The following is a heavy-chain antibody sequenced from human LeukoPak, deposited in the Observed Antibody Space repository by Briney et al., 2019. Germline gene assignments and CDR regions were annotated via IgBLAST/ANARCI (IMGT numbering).Heavy chain of an antibody. V-gene: IGHV3-7*01. J-gene: IGHJ4*02. CDR1: GFSFSTYW. Sequence: GGSLRLSCATSGFSFSTYWMSWVRQAPGKGLEWVANIKQDGSETYYADSVKGRFTISRDNAKNSLYLEMDSLRVEDTAVYYCANGDGFDYRGQGTLVIVSS. CDR2: IKQDGSET. D-gene: IGHD5-24*01. CDR3: ANGDGFDY.